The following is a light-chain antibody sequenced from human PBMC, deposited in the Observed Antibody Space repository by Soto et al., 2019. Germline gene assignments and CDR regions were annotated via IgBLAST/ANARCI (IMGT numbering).Light chain of an antibody. CDR2: DAS. CDR3: QQYKSYPWT. Sequence: EIQMTQSPSTLSASVGDRVTITRRASQSVSYWLAWYQQKPGKAPKLLVHDASTLLSGVPSRFSGSVSGTEFILTIGSLQPDDFATYYCQQYKSYPWTFGQGTKV. CDR1: QSVSYW. J-gene: IGKJ1*01. V-gene: IGKV1-5*01.